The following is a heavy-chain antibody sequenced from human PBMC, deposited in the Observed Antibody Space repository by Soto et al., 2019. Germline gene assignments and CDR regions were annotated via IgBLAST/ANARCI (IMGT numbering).Heavy chain of an antibody. Sequence: EVQLLESGGGLVQPGGSLRLSCAASGFTFSSFAMNWVRQAPGKGLEWVSAISGGSGHTYYADSVKGRFIISKDNSKNTLYLQMDSLSADDTAVYYCARGPSEYIWGSYLRYCDSWGQGSLVTVSS. CDR1: GFTFSSFA. J-gene: IGHJ4*02. CDR3: ARGPSEYIWGSYLRYCDS. D-gene: IGHD3-16*02. CDR2: ISGGSGHT. V-gene: IGHV3-23*01.